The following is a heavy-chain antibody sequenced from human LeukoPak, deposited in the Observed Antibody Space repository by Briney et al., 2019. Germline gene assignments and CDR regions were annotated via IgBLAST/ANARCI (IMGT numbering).Heavy chain of an antibody. J-gene: IGHJ4*02. D-gene: IGHD6-13*01. CDR2: IYTSGST. CDR3: ARAQQLTYFDY. Sequence: PSETLSLTCTVSGGSISSGSYYWSWIRQPAGKGLEWIGRIYTSGSTNYNPSLKSRVTISVDTSKNQFSLKLSSVTAADTAVYYCARAQQLTYFDYWGQGTQVTVSS. CDR1: GGSISSGSYY. V-gene: IGHV4-61*02.